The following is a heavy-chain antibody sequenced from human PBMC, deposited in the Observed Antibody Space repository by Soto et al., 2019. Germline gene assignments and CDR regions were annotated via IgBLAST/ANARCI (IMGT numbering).Heavy chain of an antibody. CDR2: IYHSGST. V-gene: IGHV4-30-2*01. Sequence: SETLSLTCAVSGGSISSGGYSWSWIRQPPGKGLEWIGYIYHSGSTYYNPSLKSRVTISVDRSKNQFSLKLSSVTAADTAVYYCARTYLTSRTNNWFDPWGQGTLVTVSS. CDR3: ARTYLTSRTNNWFDP. J-gene: IGHJ5*02. D-gene: IGHD3-9*01. CDR1: GGSISSGGYS.